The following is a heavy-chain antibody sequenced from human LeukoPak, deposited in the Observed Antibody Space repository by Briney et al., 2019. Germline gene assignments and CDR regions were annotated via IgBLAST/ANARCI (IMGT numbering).Heavy chain of an antibody. CDR1: GYTFTAYY. CDR2: INPNNGGT. V-gene: IGHV1-2*02. CDR3: ARVFGRQLPDY. Sequence: ASVKVSCKASGYTFTAYYMHWVRQAPGQGLEWMGWINPNNGGTNYAQKFQGRVTMARDTSISTAYMELSRLRSDDTAVYYCARVFGRQLPDYWGRGTLVTVSS. J-gene: IGHJ4*02. D-gene: IGHD1-26*01.